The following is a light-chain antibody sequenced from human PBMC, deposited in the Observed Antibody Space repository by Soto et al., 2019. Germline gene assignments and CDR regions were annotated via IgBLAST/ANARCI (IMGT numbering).Light chain of an antibody. V-gene: IGKV3-15*01. CDR3: QQYNNWLGT. CDR1: QSVSSN. J-gene: IGKJ1*01. Sequence: PATLSVSPGERATLSCRASQSVSSNLAWYQQKPGQAPRLLIYGASTRATGIPARFSGSGSGTEFTLTISSLQSEDFAVYYCQQYNNWLGTFGQGTKVDIK. CDR2: GAS.